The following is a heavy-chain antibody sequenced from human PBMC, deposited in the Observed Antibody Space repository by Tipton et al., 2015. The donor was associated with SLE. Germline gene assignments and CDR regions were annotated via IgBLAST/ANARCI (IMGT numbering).Heavy chain of an antibody. CDR1: GGSISSHY. CDR2: IYSRGST. CDR3: ARDYYDTGGYPNWFDP. J-gene: IGHJ5*02. D-gene: IGHD3-22*01. Sequence: TLSLTCTVSGGSISSHYWSWIRQPPGKGLDWIGYIYSRGSTNYSPSLKSRVTISVDTAKNHFSLKLTSVTAADTAVYYCARDYYDTGGYPNWFDPWGQGTLVTVSS. V-gene: IGHV4-59*11.